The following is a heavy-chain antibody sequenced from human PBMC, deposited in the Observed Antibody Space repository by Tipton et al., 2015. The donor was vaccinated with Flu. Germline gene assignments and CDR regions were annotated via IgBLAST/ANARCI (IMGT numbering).Heavy chain of an antibody. CDR2: IWDDGRNK. V-gene: IGHV3-33*06. CDR3: ANGRLGVVCLHYRGQGA. D-gene: IGHD3-16*01. Sequence: SLRLSCAASGITFRSYAMHWVRQAPGKGLEWVAVIWDDGRNKYYADSVKGRFTISRDDSKNTLYLQMNSLRAEDTAVYYCANGRLGVVCLHYRGQGARGQGTSVTVS. J-gene: IGHJ6*02. CDR1: GITFRSYA.